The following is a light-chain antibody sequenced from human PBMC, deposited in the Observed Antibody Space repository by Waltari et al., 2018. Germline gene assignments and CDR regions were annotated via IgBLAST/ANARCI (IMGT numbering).Light chain of an antibody. J-gene: IGKJ1*01. CDR1: QSVSSNY. CDR3: QQYGSSPPVT. Sequence: EIVLTQSPGTLSLSPGERATLSRRASQSVSSNYLAWYQQKPGQAPRLLIYGASSRATGVPDRFSGSGSGTYFTLTISRLAPEDFAMYYCQQYGSSPPVTFGQGTKVEIK. CDR2: GAS. V-gene: IGKV3-20*01.